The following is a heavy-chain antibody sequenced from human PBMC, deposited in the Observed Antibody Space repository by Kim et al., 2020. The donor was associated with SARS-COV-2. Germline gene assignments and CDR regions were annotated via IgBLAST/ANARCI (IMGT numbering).Heavy chain of an antibody. D-gene: IGHD3-16*01. J-gene: IGHJ4*02. V-gene: IGHV1-69*04. CDR3: ARDSYASGGYFDY. Sequence: YAPKFQGRVPITADKSTSTAYMELSSLRSEDTAVYYCARDSYASGGYFDYWGQGTLVTVSS.